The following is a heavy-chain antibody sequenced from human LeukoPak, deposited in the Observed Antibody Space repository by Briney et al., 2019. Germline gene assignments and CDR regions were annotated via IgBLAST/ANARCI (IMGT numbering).Heavy chain of an antibody. V-gene: IGHV4-30-2*01. D-gene: IGHD6-13*01. CDR1: GGSISSGGYS. J-gene: IGHJ4*02. Sequence: SETLSLTCAVSGGSISSGGYSWSWIRQPPGKGLEWIGYIYHSGSTYYNPSLKSRVAISVDRSKNQFALKLSSVTAADTAVYYCARLVAATGNFDYWGQGTLVTVSS. CDR3: ARLVAATGNFDY. CDR2: IYHSGST.